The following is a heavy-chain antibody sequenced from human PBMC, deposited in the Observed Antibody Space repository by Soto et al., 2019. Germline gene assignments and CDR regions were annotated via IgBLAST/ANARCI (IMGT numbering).Heavy chain of an antibody. CDR3: ARDQDSGWGLDS. Sequence: QVQVQESGPGLVKPSGTLSLTCAVSGGSISTDNWWSWVRQPPGKGLEWIGEIYHTGKTNYNPSLKSRVPISADTSKNHLSLQLTSVTAADTAVYYCARDQDSGWGLDSWGQGILVTVSS. CDR2: IYHTGKT. V-gene: IGHV4-4*02. J-gene: IGHJ4*02. D-gene: IGHD6-19*01. CDR1: GGSISTDNW.